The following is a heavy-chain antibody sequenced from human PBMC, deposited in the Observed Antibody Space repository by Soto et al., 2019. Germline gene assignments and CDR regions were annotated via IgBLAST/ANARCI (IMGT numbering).Heavy chain of an antibody. CDR2: IYYSGST. CDR1: NGSLSSNY. CDR3: ARSFRVPVDFFDY. J-gene: IGHJ4*02. V-gene: IGHV4-59*01. D-gene: IGHD2-15*01. Sequence: SEALSLTCTVSNGSLSSNYWSWIRQSPGNGLEWIGNIYYSGSTNYNPSLKSRVTMSVDTSKNQFTLKLSSVTSADTVVYFCARSFRVPVDFFDYWGQGTLVTVSS.